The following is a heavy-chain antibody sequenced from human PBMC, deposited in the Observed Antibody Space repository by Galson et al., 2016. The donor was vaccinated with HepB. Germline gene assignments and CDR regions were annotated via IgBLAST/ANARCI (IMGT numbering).Heavy chain of an antibody. CDR3: AKGRWDFDS. CDR1: GFTFSTYG. V-gene: IGHV3-30*18. CDR2: ISYDGKSA. D-gene: IGHD5-24*01. J-gene: IGHJ4*02. Sequence: SLRLSCAASGFTFSTYGMHWVRQAPGKGLEWVALISYDGKSASYADSVKGRVTISRANSKNTLYLQMHSLRGEDTAVYYCAKGRWDFDSWGQGTLVTVSS.